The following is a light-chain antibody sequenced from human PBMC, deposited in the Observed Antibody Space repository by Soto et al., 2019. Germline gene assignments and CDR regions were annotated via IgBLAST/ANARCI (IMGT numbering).Light chain of an antibody. V-gene: IGLV2-14*01. Sequence: QSALTQPASVSASPGQSITISCTGTSSDVGGYKFVSWYQHHPGKAPKLMIYEVNNRPSGVSNRFSASKSGNTASLTISGLQTEDEADYFCSSFSATTTTTVVFGGGTKLTVL. CDR2: EVN. CDR1: SSDVGGYKF. CDR3: SSFSATTTTTVV. J-gene: IGLJ2*01.